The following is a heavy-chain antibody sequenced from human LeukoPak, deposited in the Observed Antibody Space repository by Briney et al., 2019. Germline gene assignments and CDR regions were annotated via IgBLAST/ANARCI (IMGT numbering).Heavy chain of an antibody. CDR3: ARDVATVVTPVLVN. V-gene: IGHV1-24*01. CDR1: GYTLTELS. CDR2: FDPEDGET. J-gene: IGHJ4*02. D-gene: IGHD4-23*01. Sequence: GASVKVSCKVSGYTLTELSMHWVRQAPGKGLEWMGGFDPEDGETIYAQKFQGRVTMTEDTSTDTAYMELSSLRSEDTAVYYCARDVATVVTPVLVNWGQGTLVTVSS.